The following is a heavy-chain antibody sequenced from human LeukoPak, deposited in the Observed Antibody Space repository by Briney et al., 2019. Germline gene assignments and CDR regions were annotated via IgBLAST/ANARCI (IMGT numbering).Heavy chain of an antibody. Sequence: GGSLRLSCAASGFTFSSYSMNWVRQAPGKGLEWVSYISSSSSTIYYADSVKGRFTISRDNAKNSLYLQMSSLRAEDTAVYYCTLRPGHYFDYRGQGTLVTVSS. J-gene: IGHJ4*02. CDR1: GFTFSSYS. CDR3: TLRPGHYFDY. D-gene: IGHD1-14*01. CDR2: ISSSSSTI. V-gene: IGHV3-48*01.